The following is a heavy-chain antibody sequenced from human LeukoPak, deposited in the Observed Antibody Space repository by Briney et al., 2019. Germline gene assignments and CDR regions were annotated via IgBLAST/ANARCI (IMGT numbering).Heavy chain of an antibody. CDR1: GYTFAGYY. D-gene: IGHD3/OR15-3a*01. CDR3: ASPQEGIGPRDPYYLDY. V-gene: IGHV1-2*06. J-gene: IGHJ4*02. Sequence: ASVKVSCKASGYTFAGYYMHWVRQAPGQGLEWMGRINPNSGGTNYAQKFQGRVTMTRDTSISTAYMELSRLRSDDTAVYYCASPQEGIGPRDPYYLDYWGQGTLVTVSS. CDR2: INPNSGGT.